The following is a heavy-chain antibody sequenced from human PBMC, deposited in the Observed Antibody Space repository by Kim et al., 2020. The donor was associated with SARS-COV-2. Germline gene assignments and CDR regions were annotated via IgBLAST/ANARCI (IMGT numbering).Heavy chain of an antibody. CDR3: ARDAYYYDSSGYYP. Sequence: AQKCQGRVTITADKSTSTAYMELSSLRSEDTAVYYCARDAYYYDSSGYYPWGQGTLVTVSS. D-gene: IGHD3-22*01. V-gene: IGHV1-69*04. J-gene: IGHJ5*02.